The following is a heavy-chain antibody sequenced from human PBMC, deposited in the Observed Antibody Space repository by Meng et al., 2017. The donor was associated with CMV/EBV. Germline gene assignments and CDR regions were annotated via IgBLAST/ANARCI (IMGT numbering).Heavy chain of an antibody. CDR1: GGSFSGYY. D-gene: IGHD3-22*01. CDR3: ARRTMIDAFDI. V-gene: IGHV4-34*01. Sequence: SETLSLTCAVYGGSFSGYYWSWIRQPPGKGLEWIGEINHSGSTNYNPSLKSRVTISVDTSKNQFSPKLSSVTAADTAVYYCARRTMIDAFDIWGQGTMVTVSS. CDR2: INHSGST. J-gene: IGHJ3*02.